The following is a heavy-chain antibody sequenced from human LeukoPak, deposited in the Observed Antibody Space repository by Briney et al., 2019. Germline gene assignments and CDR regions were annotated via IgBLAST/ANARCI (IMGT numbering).Heavy chain of an antibody. CDR3: ARGVYSSTPNWFDP. CDR2: IYYSGST. D-gene: IGHD6-13*01. CDR1: GGSISSSSYY. V-gene: IGHV4-39*07. Sequence: SETLSLTCTVSGGSISSSSYYWGWIRQPPGKGLEWIGSIYYSGSTYYNPSLKSRVTISVDTSKNQFSLKLSSVTAADTAVYYCARGVYSSTPNWFDPWGQGTLVTVSS. J-gene: IGHJ5*02.